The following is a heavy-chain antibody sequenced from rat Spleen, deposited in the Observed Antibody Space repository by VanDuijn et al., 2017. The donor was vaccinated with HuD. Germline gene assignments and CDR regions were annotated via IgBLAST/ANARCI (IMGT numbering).Heavy chain of an antibody. V-gene: IGHV3-3*01. CDR2: IDSAGNT. CDR3: ARLNVYYGSNANWFAY. D-gene: IGHD1-6*01. Sequence: EVQLQESGPGLVKPSQSLSLTCSVTFYSITSSYRWTWIRKFPGNKLEWMGYIDSAGNTNYNPSLKSRISITRDTSKNQFFLQVNSVTTEDTATYYCARLNVYYGSNANWFAYWGQGTLVTVSS. J-gene: IGHJ3*01. CDR1: FYSITSSYR.